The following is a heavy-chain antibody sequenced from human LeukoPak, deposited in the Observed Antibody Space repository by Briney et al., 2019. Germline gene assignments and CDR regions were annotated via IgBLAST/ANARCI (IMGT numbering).Heavy chain of an antibody. D-gene: IGHD2-15*01. CDR1: GFRFSSYE. CDR2: ISSSGSTI. CDR3: ARTYCSGGRCYPGWFDP. Sequence: GGSLRLSCAASGFRFSSYEMNWVRQAPGKGLECLSCISSSGSTIHYADSVKGRFTISRDSAKNSLYLQMNSLRAEDMAVYYCARTYCSGGRCYPGWFDPWGQGTLVTVSS. J-gene: IGHJ5*02. V-gene: IGHV3-48*03.